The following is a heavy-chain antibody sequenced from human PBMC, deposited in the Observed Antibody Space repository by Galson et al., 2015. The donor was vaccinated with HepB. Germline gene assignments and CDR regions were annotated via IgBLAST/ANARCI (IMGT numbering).Heavy chain of an antibody. CDR3: ARQGRVAGTLIDY. CDR2: IYPGDSDT. D-gene: IGHD6-19*01. V-gene: IGHV5-51*01. J-gene: IGHJ4*02. CDR1: GYSFASYW. Sequence: QSGAEVKKPGESLKISCKGSGYSFASYWIAWVRQMPGKGLEWMGIIYPGDSDTRYSPSFQGQVTISADKSISTAYLQWSSLKSSDTAMYYCARQGRVAGTLIDYWGQGTLVTVSS.